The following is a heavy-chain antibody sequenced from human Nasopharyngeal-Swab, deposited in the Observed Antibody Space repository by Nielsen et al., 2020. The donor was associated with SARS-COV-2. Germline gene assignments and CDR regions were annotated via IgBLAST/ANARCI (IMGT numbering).Heavy chain of an antibody. D-gene: IGHD5-12*01. V-gene: IGHV3-23*01. CDR3: AKDRDSGDDSDDYYHYYGMDV. CDR2: ISGSDYNT. CDR1: GFTFRSYA. Sequence: GGSLRLSCAASGFTFRSYAISWVRQAPGKGLAWVSVISGSDYNTYYADSVKGRFTISRDNSKNTVNLQMNSLRAEDTAIYYCAKDRDSGDDSDDYYHYYGMDVWGQGTTVTVSS. J-gene: IGHJ6*02.